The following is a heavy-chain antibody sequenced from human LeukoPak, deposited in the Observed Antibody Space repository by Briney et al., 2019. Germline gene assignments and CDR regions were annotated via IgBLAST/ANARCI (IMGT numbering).Heavy chain of an antibody. V-gene: IGHV1-18*01. D-gene: IGHD6-13*01. Sequence: ASVKVSCKASGYSFITYGISWVRRAPGQGLEWMGWISGYNGNTKYAQKLQDRLTMTTDTSTSTAYMELRSLRSDDTAVYYCARDGRIAAAGAFDPWGQGTLVTVSS. CDR3: ARDGRIAAAGAFDP. CDR1: GYSFITYG. J-gene: IGHJ5*02. CDR2: ISGYNGNT.